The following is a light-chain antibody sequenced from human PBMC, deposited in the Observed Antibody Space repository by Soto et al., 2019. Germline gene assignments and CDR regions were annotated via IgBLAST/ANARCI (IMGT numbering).Light chain of an antibody. CDR2: GSS. Sequence: EIVMTQSPATLSVSPGERATLSCRASQSVSTNLAWYQQKPGQAPRLLIYGSSTRSTGIPGRFSGSGSGTEFTLTISSLQYEDFAVYYCQHYNNWPPGTVGQGAKVEIK. V-gene: IGKV3-15*01. J-gene: IGKJ1*01. CDR3: QHYNNWPPGT. CDR1: QSVSTN.